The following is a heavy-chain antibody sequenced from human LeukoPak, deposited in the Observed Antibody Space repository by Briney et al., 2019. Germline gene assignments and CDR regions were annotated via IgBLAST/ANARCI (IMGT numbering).Heavy chain of an antibody. V-gene: IGHV3-53*01. D-gene: IGHD4-17*01. CDR1: GSTVSSNS. CDR2: IYSGGNT. CDR3: ARRAGEYSHPYDY. J-gene: IGHJ4*02. Sequence: AGGSLRLSCTVSGSTVSSNSMSWVRQAPGKGLEWVSFIYSGGNTHYSDSVKGRSTISRDNSKNTLYLQMNSLRAEDTAVYYCARRAGEYSHPYDYWGQGTLVTVSS.